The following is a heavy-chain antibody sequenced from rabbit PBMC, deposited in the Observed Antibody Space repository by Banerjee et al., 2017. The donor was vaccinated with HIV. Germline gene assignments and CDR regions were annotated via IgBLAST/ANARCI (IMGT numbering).Heavy chain of an antibody. J-gene: IGHJ4*01. Sequence: QLVESGGGLVTLGGSLKLSCKASGIDFSSYGISWVRQAPGKGLEWIGYIDPVFGSTYYASWVNGRFTISSHNAQNTLYLQLNSLTAADTATYFCARDTTTTNGYDLQLWGPGTLVTVS. CDR2: IDPVFGST. CDR3: ARDTTTTNGYDLQL. D-gene: IGHD1-1*01. V-gene: IGHV1S7*01. CDR1: GIDFSSYG.